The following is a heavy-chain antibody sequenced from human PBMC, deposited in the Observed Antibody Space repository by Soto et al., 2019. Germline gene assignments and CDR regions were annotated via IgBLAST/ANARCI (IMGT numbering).Heavy chain of an antibody. CDR2: ISGSGDST. D-gene: IGHD2-15*01. Sequence: EVQVLDSGGGLVQPGGSLRLSCVASGFTFSSYAMGWVRQALGQGPECVSLISGSGDSTYYADSVKGRFTISRDNFKNTLYLQIHSLRAEDTAVFYCAKLEADCSGGRSYQGRDYFDYWGKGALVTVSS. J-gene: IGHJ4*02. CDR3: AKLEADCSGGRSYQGRDYFDY. V-gene: IGHV3-23*01. CDR1: GFTFSSYA.